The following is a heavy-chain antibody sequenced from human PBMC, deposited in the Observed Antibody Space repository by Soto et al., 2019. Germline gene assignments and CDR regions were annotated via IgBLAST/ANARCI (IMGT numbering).Heavy chain of an antibody. CDR2: IYYSGST. CDR3: ARHGGYYFDY. Sequence: QVQLQESGPGLVKPSETLSLTCTVSGGSISSYYWSWIRQPPGKGLAWIGYIYYSGSTNYNPSLKSRVTRSVDTSKNQFYLKLSSVTAADTDVYYCARHGGYYFDYWGQGTLVTVSS. CDR1: GGSISSYY. V-gene: IGHV4-59*08. D-gene: IGHD3-16*01. J-gene: IGHJ4*02.